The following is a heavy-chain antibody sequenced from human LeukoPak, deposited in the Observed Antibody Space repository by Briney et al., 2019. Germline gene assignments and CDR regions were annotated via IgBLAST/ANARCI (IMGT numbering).Heavy chain of an antibody. CDR2: IYYSGST. CDR3: ARETYCGADCYSGFDY. Sequence: PSETLSLTCTVSGVSISSYYWSWIRQPPGKGLEWIGYIYYSGSTNYNPSLKSRVTISVDTSKNQFSLKLSSVTAADTAVYYCARETYCGADCYSGFDYWGQGTLVTVSS. V-gene: IGHV4-59*01. D-gene: IGHD2-21*02. J-gene: IGHJ4*02. CDR1: GVSISSYY.